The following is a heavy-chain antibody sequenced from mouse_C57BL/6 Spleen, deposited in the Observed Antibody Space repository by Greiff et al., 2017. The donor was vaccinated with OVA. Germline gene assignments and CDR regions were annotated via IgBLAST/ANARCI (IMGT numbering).Heavy chain of an antibody. D-gene: IGHD2-5*01. V-gene: IGHV1-82*01. Sequence: VQLQESGPELVKPGASVKISCKASGYAFSSSWMNWVKQRPGQGLEWIGRIYPGDGDTNYNGKFKGKATLTADKSSSTAYMQLSSLTSEDSAVYFCARSRSYYSNYALAYWGQGTLVTVSA. CDR1: GYAFSSSW. J-gene: IGHJ3*01. CDR3: ARSRSYYSNYALAY. CDR2: IYPGDGDT.